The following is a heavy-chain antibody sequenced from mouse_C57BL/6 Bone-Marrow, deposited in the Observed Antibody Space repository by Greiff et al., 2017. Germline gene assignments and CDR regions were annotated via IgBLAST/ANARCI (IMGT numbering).Heavy chain of an antibody. CDR2: IRNKANNHAT. D-gene: IGHD2-2*01. J-gene: IGHJ2*01. Sequence: EVQLVESGGGLVQPGGSMKLSCAASGFTFSDAWMDWVRQSPEKGLEWVAEIRNKANNHATYYAESVKGRFTISRDDSKSSVYLQMNSLRAEDTGIYYCTRPMVTTPYFDYWGQGTTLTVSS. CDR1: GFTFSDAW. CDR3: TRPMVTTPYFDY. V-gene: IGHV6-6*01.